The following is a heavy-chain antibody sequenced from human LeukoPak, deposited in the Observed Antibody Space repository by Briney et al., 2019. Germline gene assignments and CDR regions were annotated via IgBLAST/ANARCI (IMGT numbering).Heavy chain of an antibody. V-gene: IGHV4-39*07. D-gene: IGHD3-10*01. CDR3: AGIFRGAYFDY. Sequence: PSETLSLTCTVSGGSISSSSYYWGWIRQPPGKGLEWIGNIYYSGSTYYNPSLESRVTMSLDTSKNQFSLKLSSVTAADTAVYYCAGIFRGAYFDYWGQGTLVTVSS. CDR2: IYYSGST. J-gene: IGHJ4*02. CDR1: GGSISSSSYY.